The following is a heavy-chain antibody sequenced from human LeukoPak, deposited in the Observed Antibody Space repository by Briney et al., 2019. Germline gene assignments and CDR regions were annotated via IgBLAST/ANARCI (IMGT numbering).Heavy chain of an antibody. CDR2: INHSGST. Sequence: SETLSLTCAVYGGSFSGYYWSWIRQPPGKGLEWIGEINHSGSTNYNPSLKSRVTISVDTSKNQFSLKLSSVTAADTAVYYCARDLLGARGNYYYGMDVWGQGTTVTVSS. D-gene: IGHD2-15*01. V-gene: IGHV4-34*01. CDR1: GGSFSGYY. J-gene: IGHJ6*02. CDR3: ARDLLGARGNYYYGMDV.